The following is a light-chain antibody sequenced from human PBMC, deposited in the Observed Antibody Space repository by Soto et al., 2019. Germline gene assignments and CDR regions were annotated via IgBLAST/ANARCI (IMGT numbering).Light chain of an antibody. CDR2: YDS. CDR1: NIGSKS. J-gene: IGLJ2*01. CDR3: QVWDSSSDRPGV. Sequence: SYELTQPPSVSVAPGKTARITCGGNNIGSKSVHWYQQKPGQAPVLVIYYDSDRPSGIPERFSGSNSGNTATLTISGVEAGDEADYYCQVWDSSSDRPGVFGGGTKLTVL. V-gene: IGLV3-21*04.